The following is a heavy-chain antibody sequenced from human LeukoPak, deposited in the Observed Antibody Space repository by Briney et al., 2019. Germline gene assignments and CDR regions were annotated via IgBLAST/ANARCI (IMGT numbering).Heavy chain of an antibody. Sequence: GGSLRLSCAASGFTFSSYGMHWVRQAPGKGLEWVAVISYDGSNKYYADSVKGRFTIFRDNSKNTLYLQMNSLRAEDTAVYYCAKEGRGYYDSSGHHAFDIWGQGTMVTVSS. CDR3: AKEGRGYYDSSGHHAFDI. CDR2: ISYDGSNK. CDR1: GFTFSSYG. D-gene: IGHD3-22*01. J-gene: IGHJ3*02. V-gene: IGHV3-30*18.